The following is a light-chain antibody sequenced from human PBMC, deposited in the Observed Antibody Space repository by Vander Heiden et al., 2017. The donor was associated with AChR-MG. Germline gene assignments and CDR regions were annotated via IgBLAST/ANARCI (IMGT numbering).Light chain of an antibody. V-gene: IGLV1-47*01. CDR1: SSNIGSNY. CDR3: AAWDDSLSAWV. J-gene: IGLJ3*02. CDR2: RNN. Sequence: QPVLTQPPSVSGTPGQRVTISCSGSSSNIGSNYVSWYQQLPGTAPKLLIYRNNQRPSGVPDRFSESKSGTSASLAISGLGSGDEADYYCAAWDDSLSAWVFGGGTKLTVL.